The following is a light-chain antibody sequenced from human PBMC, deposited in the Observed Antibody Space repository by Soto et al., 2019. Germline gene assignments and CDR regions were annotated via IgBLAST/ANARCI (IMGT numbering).Light chain of an antibody. V-gene: IGLV2-14*01. Sequence: QSALTQPASVSGSPGQSITISCTGTSSDVGGYDHVSWYQQHPGKAPKLIIYEVTNRPSGVSNRFSGSKSGNTASLIISGLQAEDESDYYCSSYIIRSTPMVFGTGTKVTVL. CDR2: EVT. J-gene: IGLJ1*01. CDR1: SSDVGGYDH. CDR3: SSYIIRSTPMV.